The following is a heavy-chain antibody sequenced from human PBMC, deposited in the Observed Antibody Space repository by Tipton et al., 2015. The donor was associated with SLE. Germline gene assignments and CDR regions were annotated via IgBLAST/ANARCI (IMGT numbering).Heavy chain of an antibody. Sequence: SLRLSCAASGFTFSTYAMSWVRQAPGKGLEWVANIKQDGSEKYSVDSVKGRFTISRDNAKNSLYLQMNSLRAEDTAVYYCAREDLWGIDYWGQGTLVTVSS. CDR1: GFTFSTYA. CDR3: AREDLWGIDY. J-gene: IGHJ4*02. D-gene: IGHD3-16*01. CDR2: IKQDGSEK. V-gene: IGHV3-7*01.